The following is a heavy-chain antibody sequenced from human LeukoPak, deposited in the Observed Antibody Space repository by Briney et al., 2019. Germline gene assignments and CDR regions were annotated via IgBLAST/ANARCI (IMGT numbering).Heavy chain of an antibody. CDR1: GFTLSTYA. CDR2: ISGSGGST. V-gene: IGHV3-23*01. Sequence: GGSLRLSCVPSGFTLSTYAMNWVRQAPGNVLEWVSAISGSGGSTYYADSVKGRFTIYRDNYKNTLYLQMNSLRAEDTAVYYCANGYSYGSGYFDYWGQGTLVSVSS. D-gene: IGHD5-18*01. J-gene: IGHJ4*02. CDR3: ANGYSYGSGYFDY.